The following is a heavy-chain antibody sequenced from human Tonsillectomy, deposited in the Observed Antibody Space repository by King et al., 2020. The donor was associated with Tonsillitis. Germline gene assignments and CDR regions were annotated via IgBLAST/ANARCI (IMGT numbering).Heavy chain of an antibody. J-gene: IGHJ4*02. V-gene: IGHV3-23*04. Sequence: VQLVESGGGLVQPGGSLRLSCAASGFTFHNYAMSWVRQVPGKGLEWVSAISGSGDNSYHADSVKGRFTISRDFSKNTVYLQMNSLRAEDTAIYYCAXDLXXYXNXWSGLADYWGQGTLVTVSS. D-gene: IGHD3-3*01. CDR3: AXDLXXYXNXWSGLADY. CDR1: GFTFHNYA. CDR2: ISGSGDNS.